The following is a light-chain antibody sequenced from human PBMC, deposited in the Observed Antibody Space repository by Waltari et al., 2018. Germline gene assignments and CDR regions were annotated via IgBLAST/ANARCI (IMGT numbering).Light chain of an antibody. CDR1: HCISNY. V-gene: IGKV1-5*03. J-gene: IGKJ2*03. CDR2: KAS. CDR3: QQYNTYSS. Sequence: DIQMTQSPSTLSASVGDTITITCRASHCISNYLAWYQQKPGNAPKLLIYKASSSGSGVPSRFSGSGSGTEFTLTISSLQPDDFATYYCQQYNTYSSFGQGTKLEIK.